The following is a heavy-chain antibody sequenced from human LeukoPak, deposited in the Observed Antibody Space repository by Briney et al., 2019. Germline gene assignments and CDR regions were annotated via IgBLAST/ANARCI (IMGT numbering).Heavy chain of an antibody. CDR1: GFTFSSYA. CDR2: ISGSGGST. Sequence: PGGSLRLSCAASGFTFSSYAMSWVRQAPGKGLEWVSAISGSGGSTYYADSVKGRFTISRDNSKNTLYLQMNSMRAEDTAVYYCARLSLGCYSYSLDYWGQGTLVTVSS. CDR3: ARLSLGCYSYSLDY. J-gene: IGHJ4*02. D-gene: IGHD2-21*01. V-gene: IGHV3-23*01.